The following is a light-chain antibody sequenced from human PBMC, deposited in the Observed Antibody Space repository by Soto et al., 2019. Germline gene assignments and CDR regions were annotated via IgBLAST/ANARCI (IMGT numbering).Light chain of an antibody. CDR2: AAS. V-gene: IGKV1-9*01. J-gene: IGKJ4*01. CDR3: QQLESYPST. CDR1: QGINTF. Sequence: QLTQSPSSLSASVRDRVTITCRASQGINTFLAWYQQNPGKAPKLLIYAASTLQSGVPSRFSGSGSGTDFTLTISSLQPEDFTTYYCQQLESYPSTFGGGTKVDIK.